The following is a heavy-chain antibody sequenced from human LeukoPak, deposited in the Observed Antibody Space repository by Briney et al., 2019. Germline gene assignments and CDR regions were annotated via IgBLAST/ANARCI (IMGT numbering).Heavy chain of an antibody. CDR3: ARGGDFWSGYWFDY. CDR1: GGSVSSYY. CDR2: IYTSGST. D-gene: IGHD3-3*01. V-gene: IGHV4-4*07. J-gene: IGHJ4*02. Sequence: SETLSLTCTVSGGSVSSYYWSWIRQPAGKGLEWIGRIYTSGSTNYNPSLKSRVTMSVDTSKNQFSLKLSSVTAADTAVYYCARGGDFWSGYWFDYWGQGTLVTVSS.